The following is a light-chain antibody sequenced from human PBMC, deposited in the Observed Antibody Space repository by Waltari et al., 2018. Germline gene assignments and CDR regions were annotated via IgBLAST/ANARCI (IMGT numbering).Light chain of an antibody. CDR1: QSVSKY. CDR2: AAS. J-gene: IGKJ1*01. V-gene: IGKV3-20*01. CDR3: QNHERLPAT. Sequence: EVVLTQSPGTLSLSPGERATLSCRASQSVSKYLDWYQQGPGQAPRLLIYAASTRATGGPDRFSGSGFGTDFSLTISRLEPEDFAVYYCQNHERLPATFGQGTKVEIK.